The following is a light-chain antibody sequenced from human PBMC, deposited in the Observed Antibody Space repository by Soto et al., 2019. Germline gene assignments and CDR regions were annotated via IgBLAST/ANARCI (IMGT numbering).Light chain of an antibody. Sequence: QSALPQPASVSGSPGQSITISCTGTSSDVGGYNYVSWYQQHPGKAPKLMIYDVTNRPSGVSNRFSGSKSGNTASLAISGLQAEDEADYYCSSYTISSALVFGTGTKVTVL. CDR3: SSYTISSALV. CDR2: DVT. J-gene: IGLJ1*01. V-gene: IGLV2-14*01. CDR1: SSDVGGYNY.